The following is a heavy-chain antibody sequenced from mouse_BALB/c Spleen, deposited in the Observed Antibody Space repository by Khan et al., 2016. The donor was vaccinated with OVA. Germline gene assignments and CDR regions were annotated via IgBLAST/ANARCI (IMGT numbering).Heavy chain of an antibody. CDR2: IYPGSGNT. CDR1: GYTFTNYW. V-gene: IGHV1-63*02. Sequence: QVQLQQSGAELVRPGTSVKMSCKTTGYTFTNYWIGWVKQRPGHGLEWIGDIYPGSGNTNYNEKFKGKATLTADTSSSTAYMHLSSLTSEDTAIYYRACPYYYGSNYETRDAWGQGTSVTVSS. J-gene: IGHJ4*01. CDR3: ACPYYYGSNYETRDA. D-gene: IGHD1-1*01.